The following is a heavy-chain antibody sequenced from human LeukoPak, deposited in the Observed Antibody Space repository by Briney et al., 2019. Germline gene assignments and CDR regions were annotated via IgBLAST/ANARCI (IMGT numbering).Heavy chain of an antibody. D-gene: IGHD6-13*01. CDR1: GGTFSSYA. Sequence: SVKVSCKASGGTFSSYAISWVRQAPGQGLEWMGRIIPIFGTANYAQKFQGGVTITTDESTSTAYMELSSLRSKDTAVYYCARVLIGSSWPNNWFDPWGQGTLVTVSS. CDR3: ARVLIGSSWPNNWFDP. V-gene: IGHV1-69*05. J-gene: IGHJ5*02. CDR2: IIPIFGTA.